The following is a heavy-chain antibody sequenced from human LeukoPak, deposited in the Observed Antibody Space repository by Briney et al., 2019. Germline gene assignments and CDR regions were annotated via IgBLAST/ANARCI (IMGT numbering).Heavy chain of an antibody. CDR3: ARALTIFGVVITPWWFDP. CDR1: GYTFTGYY. D-gene: IGHD3-3*01. J-gene: IGHJ5*02. V-gene: IGHV1-2*02. CDR2: INPNSGGT. Sequence: ASVKVSCKAPGYTFTGYYMHWVRQAPGQGLEWMGWINPNSGGTNYAQKFQGRVTMTRDTSISTAYMELSRLRSDDTAAYYCARALTIFGVVITPWWFDPWGQGTLVTASS.